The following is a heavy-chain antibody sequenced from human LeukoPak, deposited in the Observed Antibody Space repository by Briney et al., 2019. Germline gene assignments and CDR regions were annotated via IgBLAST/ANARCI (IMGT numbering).Heavy chain of an antibody. CDR2: VSDSIDV. Sequence: GGSLRLSCAASGFTFSTYTMNWVRQAPGKGLEWVSAVSDSIDVHYSDSVKGRFTISRDNARNSLYLQMNSLRAEDTATYYCAKALNYWYFDLWGRGNLVTVSS. V-gene: IGHV3-21*04. J-gene: IGHJ2*01. CDR1: GFTFSTYT. CDR3: AKALNYWYFDL.